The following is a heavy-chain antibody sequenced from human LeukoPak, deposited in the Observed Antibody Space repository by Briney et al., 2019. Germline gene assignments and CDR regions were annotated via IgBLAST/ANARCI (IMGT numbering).Heavy chain of an antibody. Sequence: PSETLSLTCTVSGGSLSSDSYHWGWIRQPPGKGLGWIGSLHYSGDTYYNPSLKSRVTISGDMSKNQFSLRLTSVTAADTAVYYCASDNYWGQGTLVTVSS. CDR2: LHYSGDT. D-gene: IGHD3-9*01. CDR1: GGSLSSDSYH. V-gene: IGHV4-39*01. J-gene: IGHJ4*02. CDR3: ASDNY.